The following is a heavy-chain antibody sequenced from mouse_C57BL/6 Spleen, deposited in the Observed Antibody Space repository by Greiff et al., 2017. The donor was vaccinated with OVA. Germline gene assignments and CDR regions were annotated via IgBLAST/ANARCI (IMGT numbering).Heavy chain of an antibody. CDR2: IYWDDDK. D-gene: IGHD2-4*01. CDR3: ARRRGYDYSYFDY. CDR1: GFSLSTSGMG. V-gene: IGHV8-12*01. Sequence: QVTLKESGPGILQSSQTLSLTCSFSGFSLSTSGMGVSWIRQPSGKGLEWLAHIYWDDDKRSNPSLKSRLTISKDTSRNQVFLKITSVDTADTATYYCARRRGYDYSYFDYWGQGTTLTVSS. J-gene: IGHJ2*01.